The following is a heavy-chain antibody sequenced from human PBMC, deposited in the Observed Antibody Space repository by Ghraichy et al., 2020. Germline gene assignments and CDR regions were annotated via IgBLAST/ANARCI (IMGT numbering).Heavy chain of an antibody. CDR3: TTKSMVRGVILIHAFDI. Sequence: LSLTCAASGFTFSNAWMSWVRQAPGKGLEWVGCIKSKTDGGTTDYAAPVKGRFTISRDDSKNTLYLQMNSLKTEDTAVYYCTTKSMVRGVILIHAFDIWGQGTMVTVSS. CDR2: IKSKTDGGTT. J-gene: IGHJ3*02. V-gene: IGHV3-15*01. D-gene: IGHD3-10*01. CDR1: GFTFSNAW.